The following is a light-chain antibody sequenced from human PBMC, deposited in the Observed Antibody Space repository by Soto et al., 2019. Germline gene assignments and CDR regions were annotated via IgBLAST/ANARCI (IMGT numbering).Light chain of an antibody. CDR3: SSYTSRSTYV. Sequence: QSALTQPASVSGSPGQSITISCTGTSSDVGGYNYVSWYQQHPGKAPKLMIYEVSNRPSGVSNRFSGSKSGNTASLTISGLQAEDEADYYCSSYTSRSTYVLGTGTKLXVL. V-gene: IGLV2-14*01. CDR2: EVS. J-gene: IGLJ1*01. CDR1: SSDVGGYNY.